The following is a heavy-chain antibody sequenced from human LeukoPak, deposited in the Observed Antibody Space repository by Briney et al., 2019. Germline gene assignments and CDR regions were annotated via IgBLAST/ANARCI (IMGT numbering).Heavy chain of an antibody. J-gene: IGHJ4*02. Sequence: SGGSLRLSCAASGFTFSSYSMNWVRQAPGKGLEWVSYISSSSSTIYYADSVKGRFTISRDNAKNSLYLQMNSLRAEDTAVYYCAKDLFRGYSYGSGEYFDYWGQGTLVTVSS. D-gene: IGHD5-18*01. CDR1: GFTFSSYS. CDR3: AKDLFRGYSYGSGEYFDY. V-gene: IGHV3-48*01. CDR2: ISSSSSTI.